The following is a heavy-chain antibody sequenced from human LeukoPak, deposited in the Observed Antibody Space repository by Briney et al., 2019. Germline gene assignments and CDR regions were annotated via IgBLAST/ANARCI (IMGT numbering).Heavy chain of an antibody. CDR2: ISGSGHRT. J-gene: IGHJ5*02. V-gene: IGHV3-23*01. CDR1: GFTFSSYG. Sequence: GGSLRLSCAASGFTFSSYGVSWVRQAPGKGLEWVSGISGSGHRTYYADSVKGRFTISRDNSKSTLYLQMNSLRAEDTAVYYCAKDQSRSYNWFDPWGQGTLVTVSS. D-gene: IGHD2-2*01. CDR3: AKDQSRSYNWFDP.